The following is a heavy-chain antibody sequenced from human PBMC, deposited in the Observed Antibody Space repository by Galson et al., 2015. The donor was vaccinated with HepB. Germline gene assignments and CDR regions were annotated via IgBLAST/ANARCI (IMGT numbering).Heavy chain of an antibody. CDR3: AFSLKSYWSGGKCHSDYFYYGMDV. J-gene: IGHJ6*02. D-gene: IGHD2-15*01. CDR1: GFTFSGSA. CDR2: IRSKSNKYEA. V-gene: IGHV3-73*01. Sequence: SLRLSCAASGFTFSGSAIHWVRQASGKGLEWVGRIRSKSNKYEAAYAASVKDRFTISRDDSRSTAYLQMNGLKAEDTAVYYCAFSLKSYWSGGKCHSDYFYYGMDVWGQGTTVIVSS.